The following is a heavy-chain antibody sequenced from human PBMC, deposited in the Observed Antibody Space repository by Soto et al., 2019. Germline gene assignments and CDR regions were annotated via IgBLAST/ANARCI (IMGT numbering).Heavy chain of an antibody. J-gene: IGHJ6*02. Sequence: SVQVSCKASGSHFRSEAISWGRQAPGHGLEWMGRIIPMFSTPHYAQKFQGRVTIIADESTTTVNMEMRGLTYEDPAVYHCESAQFFDIFAADGYALDVSGQGSPVTLSS. V-gene: IGHV1-69*13. D-gene: IGHD3-9*01. CDR1: GSHFRSEA. CDR2: IIPMFSTP. CDR3: ESAQFFDIFAADGYALDV.